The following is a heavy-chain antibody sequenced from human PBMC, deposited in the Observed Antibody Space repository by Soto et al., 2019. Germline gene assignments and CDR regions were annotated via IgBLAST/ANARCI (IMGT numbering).Heavy chain of an antibody. CDR2: ISGSGGST. Sequence: EVQLLESGGGLVQPGGSLRLSCAASGFTFSSYAMSWVRQAPGKGLEWVSSISGSGGSTYFADSVKGRFTISRDNSKNTLYRQMSSLRAEDTAVYYCAKDCGYGDYVHGYFQDWGQGTLVTVSS. CDR3: AKDCGYGDYVHGYFQD. J-gene: IGHJ1*01. CDR1: GFTFSSYA. D-gene: IGHD4-17*01. V-gene: IGHV3-23*01.